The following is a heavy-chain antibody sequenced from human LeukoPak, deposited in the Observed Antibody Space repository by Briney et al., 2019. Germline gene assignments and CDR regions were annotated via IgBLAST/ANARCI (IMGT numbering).Heavy chain of an antibody. D-gene: IGHD4-17*01. V-gene: IGHV3-23*01. Sequence: GGSLRLSCAASGFTFSSYAMSWVRQAPGKGLEWVSGISSSGGSTVYADSVKGRFTISRDNFRNTVFLQMNSLRAEDTAVYYCAKGDGDYFYYYYMDVWGKGTTVTISS. J-gene: IGHJ6*03. CDR3: AKGDGDYFYYYYMDV. CDR2: ISSSGGST. CDR1: GFTFSSYA.